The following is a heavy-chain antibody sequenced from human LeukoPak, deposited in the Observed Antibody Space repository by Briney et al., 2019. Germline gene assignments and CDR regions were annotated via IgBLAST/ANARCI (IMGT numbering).Heavy chain of an antibody. D-gene: IGHD2-15*01. CDR1: GFTFSSYS. CDR2: IYSGGST. V-gene: IGHV3-66*01. CDR3: ARGYSSRALYYFDY. Sequence: GGSLRLSCAASGFTFSSYSMNWVRQAPGKGLEWVSVIYSGGSTYYADSVKGRFTISRDNSKDTLFLQMNSLRAEDTAIYYCARGYSSRALYYFDYWGQGTLVTVSS. J-gene: IGHJ4*02.